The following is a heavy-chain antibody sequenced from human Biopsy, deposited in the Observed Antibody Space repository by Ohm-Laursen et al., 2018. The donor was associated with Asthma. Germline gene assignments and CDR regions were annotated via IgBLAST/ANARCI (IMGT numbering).Heavy chain of an antibody. Sequence: SLRLSCSASGFSFSSSNINWVRQAPGKGLEWVSSINSGNTDIKYADSVKGRFIISRDNARSAVYLHMNRLRPEDTGVYYCARGDSSNWSHYYFDYWGQGTLVTVSS. V-gene: IGHV3-21*06. D-gene: IGHD3-22*01. J-gene: IGHJ4*02. CDR1: GFSFSSSN. CDR2: INSGNTDI. CDR3: ARGDSSNWSHYYFDY.